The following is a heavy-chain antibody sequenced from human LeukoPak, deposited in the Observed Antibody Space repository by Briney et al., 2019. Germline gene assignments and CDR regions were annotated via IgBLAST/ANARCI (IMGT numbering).Heavy chain of an antibody. V-gene: IGHV3-53*04. J-gene: IGHJ4*02. CDR2: IYSGGST. CDR1: GFTVSSNY. Sequence: GGSLRLSCAASGFTVSSNYMSWVRQAPGKGLGWVSAIYSGGSTYYADSVKGRFTISRHNSKNTLYLQMNSLRAEDTAVYYCARALHGYSSGWAYYFDYWGQGTLVTVSS. CDR3: ARALHGYSSGWAYYFDY. D-gene: IGHD6-19*01.